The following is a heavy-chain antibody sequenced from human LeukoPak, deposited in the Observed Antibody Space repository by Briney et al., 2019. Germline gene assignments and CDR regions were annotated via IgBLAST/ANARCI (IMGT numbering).Heavy chain of an antibody. J-gene: IGHJ6*02. CDR1: GFTFSDYH. V-gene: IGHV3-11*01. CDR3: ARGSVLRFLEWLLPMDV. Sequence: GSLRLSCAASGFTFSDYHMSWIRQAPGKGLEWVSYISSSGSTIYYADSVKGRFTISRDNAKNSLYLQMNSLRAEDTAVYYCARGSVLRFLEWLLPMDVWGQGTTVTVSS. D-gene: IGHD3-3*01. CDR2: ISSSGSTI.